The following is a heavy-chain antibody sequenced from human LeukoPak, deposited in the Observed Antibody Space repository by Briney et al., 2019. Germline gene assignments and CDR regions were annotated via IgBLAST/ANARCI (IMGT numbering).Heavy chain of an antibody. CDR3: ARPRTSSWYFFDY. J-gene: IGHJ4*02. CDR1: GYTFNSLQ. V-gene: IGHV1-46*02. Sequence: ASVKVSCKASGYTFNSLQMHWVRQAPGQGLEWMGIINPSGGGAFYAQKFQGRVTMTRDTSTSTAYMELSSLRSEDTAVYYCARPRTSSWYFFDYWGQGTLVTVSS. D-gene: IGHD6-13*01. CDR2: INPSGGGA.